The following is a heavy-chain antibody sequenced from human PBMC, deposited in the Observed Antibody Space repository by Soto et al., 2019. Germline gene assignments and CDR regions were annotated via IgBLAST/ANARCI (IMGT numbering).Heavy chain of an antibody. V-gene: IGHV4-30-4*01. CDR3: ARVRSSSWSTTNWFDP. D-gene: IGHD6-13*01. CDR1: GGSISSGYYY. Sequence: QVQLQESGPGLVKPSQTLSLTCTVSGGSISSGYYYWSWIRQSPGKGLEFIGYISYSGSTYYNPSLQGRVTISIDTSKSQLSRKLSAGTAADTAMFYCARVRSSSWSTTNWFDPWGQGTLVTVSS. CDR2: ISYSGST. J-gene: IGHJ5*02.